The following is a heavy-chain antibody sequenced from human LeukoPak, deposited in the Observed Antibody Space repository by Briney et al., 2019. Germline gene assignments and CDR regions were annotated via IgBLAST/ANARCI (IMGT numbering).Heavy chain of an antibody. CDR1: GYTFTSYY. V-gene: IGHV1-2*06. CDR3: ARRFIAAAGKYYFDY. J-gene: IGHJ4*02. CDR2: INPNSGGT. D-gene: IGHD6-13*01. Sequence: ASVKVSCKASGYTFTSYYLYWVRQAPGQGPEWMGRINPNSGGTNYAQKFQGRVTMTRDTSISTAYMELRRLRSDDTAVYYCARRFIAAAGKYYFDYWGQGTLVTVSS.